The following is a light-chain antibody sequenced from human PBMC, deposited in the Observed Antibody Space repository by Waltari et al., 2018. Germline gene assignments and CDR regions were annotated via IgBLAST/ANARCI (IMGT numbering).Light chain of an antibody. CDR2: GAS. J-gene: IGKJ4*01. Sequence: IVLTQSPDTLSLSPGQRATLSCRASQTINNNFLVWYQQKPGQAPRLIIHGASSRATDFPDGCSGSGSGTDFTLTISSLKPEDSAVYYCQQYDGSVLTFGGGTKVEI. CDR1: QTINNNF. CDR3: QQYDGSVLT. V-gene: IGKV3-20*01.